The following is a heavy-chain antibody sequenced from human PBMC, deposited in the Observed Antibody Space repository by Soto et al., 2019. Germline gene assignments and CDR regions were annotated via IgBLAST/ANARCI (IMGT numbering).Heavy chain of an antibody. J-gene: IGHJ5*02. CDR2: INHSGST. CDR3: ARGRSTLIAYYP. Sequence: PSETLSLTCAVYGGSFSGYYWSWIRQPPGKGLEWIGEINHSGSTNYNPSLKSRVTISVDTSKNQFSLKLSSVTAADTAVYYCARGRSTLIAYYPWGQGTLVTVSS. CDR1: GGSFSGYY. V-gene: IGHV4-34*01. D-gene: IGHD3-16*01.